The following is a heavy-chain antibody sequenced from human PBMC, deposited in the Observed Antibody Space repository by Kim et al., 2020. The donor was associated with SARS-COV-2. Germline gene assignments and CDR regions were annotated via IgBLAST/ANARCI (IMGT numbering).Heavy chain of an antibody. CDR2: ISYDGSNK. CDR1: GFTFSSYG. V-gene: IGHV3-30*18. D-gene: IGHD3-22*01. J-gene: IGHJ4*02. Sequence: GGSLRLSCAASGFTFSSYGMHWVRQAPGKGLEWVAVISYDGSNKYYADSVKGRFTISRDNSKNTLYLQMNSLRAEDTAVYYCAKDGGHMIVVVIIDYWGQGTLVTVSS. CDR3: AKDGGHMIVVVIIDY.